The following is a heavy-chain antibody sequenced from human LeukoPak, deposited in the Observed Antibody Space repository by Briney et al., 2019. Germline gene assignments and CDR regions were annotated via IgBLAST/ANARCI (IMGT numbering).Heavy chain of an antibody. V-gene: IGHV3-23*01. CDR3: AKDIRTQWLVWVYSYYYYGMDV. D-gene: IGHD6-19*01. J-gene: IGHJ6*02. Sequence: GGSLRLSCAASGFTFSSYAMSWVRQAPGKGLEWVSAISGSGGSTYYADSVKGRFTISRDNSKNTLYLQMNSLRAEDTAVYYCAKDIRTQWLVWVYSYYYYGMDVWGQGTTVTVSS. CDR2: ISGSGGST. CDR1: GFTFSSYA.